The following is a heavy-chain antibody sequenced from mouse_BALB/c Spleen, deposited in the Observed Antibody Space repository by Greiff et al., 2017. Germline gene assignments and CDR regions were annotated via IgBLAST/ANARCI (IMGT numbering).Heavy chain of an antibody. CDR1: GYTFTSYV. V-gene: IGHV1-14*01. D-gene: IGHD1-2*01. Sequence: VQLKESGPELVKPGASVKMSCKASGYTFTSYVMHWVKQKPGQGLEWIGYINPYNDGTKYNEKFKGKATLTSDKSSSTAYMELSSLTSEDSAVYYCAREENTATAWFAYWGQGTLVTVSA. CDR2: INPYNDGT. J-gene: IGHJ3*01. CDR3: AREENTATAWFAY.